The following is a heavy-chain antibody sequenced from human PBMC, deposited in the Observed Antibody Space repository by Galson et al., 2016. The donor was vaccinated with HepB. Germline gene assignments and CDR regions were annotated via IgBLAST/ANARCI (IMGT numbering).Heavy chain of an antibody. CDR3: ARVTTPAYYFDY. CDR2: INPSGGST. J-gene: IGHJ4*02. Sequence: SVKVSCKASGYTFTSYYTHWVRQAPGQGLEWMGLINPSGGSTTYAQNFQGRVTMTRDTSTSTVYMELSSLRSGDTAVYYCARVTTPAYYFDYWGQGTLVTVSS. D-gene: IGHD1-26*01. CDR1: GYTFTSYY. V-gene: IGHV1-46*01.